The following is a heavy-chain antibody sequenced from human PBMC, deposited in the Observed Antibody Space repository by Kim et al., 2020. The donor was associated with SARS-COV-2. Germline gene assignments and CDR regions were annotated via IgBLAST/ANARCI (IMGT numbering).Heavy chain of an antibody. CDR1: GGTFSSYA. V-gene: IGHV1-69*13. J-gene: IGHJ4*02. Sequence: SVKVSCKASGGTFSSYAISWVRQAPGQGLEWMGGIIPIFGTANYAQKFQGRVTITADESTSTAYMELSSLRSEDTAVYYCARDSVLGGAIDYWGQGTLVTVSS. D-gene: IGHD3-16*01. CDR3: ARDSVLGGAIDY. CDR2: IIPIFGTA.